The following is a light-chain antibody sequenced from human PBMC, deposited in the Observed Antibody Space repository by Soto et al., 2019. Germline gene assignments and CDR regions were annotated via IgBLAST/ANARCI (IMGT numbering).Light chain of an antibody. CDR2: LTS. V-gene: IGKV3-11*01. CDR1: QALNTR. J-gene: IGKJ1*01. CDR3: HQRQSWPRT. Sequence: EIVFTQSPATLSAFPGDRVTLSSRASQALNTRLAWYQHKPGQAPRLLIYLTSNRAAGVPSRFSAWGSETDFTLTISDVQPEDFAVYYCHQRQSWPRTFGQGTKVDIK.